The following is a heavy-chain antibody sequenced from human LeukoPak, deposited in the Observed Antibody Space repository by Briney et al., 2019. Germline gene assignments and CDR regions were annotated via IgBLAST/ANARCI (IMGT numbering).Heavy chain of an antibody. J-gene: IGHJ4*02. Sequence: GGSLRLSCAASGFTFSSHLMSWVCQAPRKRLEWVANIKQDGSEKYYVDSVKGRFTISRDNAKNSLYLHVDSLRVEDTAVYYCARWGGGFDYWGQGTLVTVSS. CDR1: GFTFSSHL. CDR2: IKQDGSEK. V-gene: IGHV3-7*04. CDR3: ARWGGGFDY. D-gene: IGHD3-16*01.